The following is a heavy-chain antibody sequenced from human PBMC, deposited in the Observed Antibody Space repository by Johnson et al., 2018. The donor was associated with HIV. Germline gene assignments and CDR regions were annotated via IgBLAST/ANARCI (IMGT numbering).Heavy chain of an antibody. Sequence: RQAPGKGLEWVSVIYSGGSTYYADSVKGRFTISRDNSKNTLYLQMNSLRAEDTAVYYCARDRSENAFDIWGQGTMVTVSS. CDR2: IYSGGST. V-gene: IGHV3-66*01. J-gene: IGHJ3*02. CDR3: ARDRSENAFDI.